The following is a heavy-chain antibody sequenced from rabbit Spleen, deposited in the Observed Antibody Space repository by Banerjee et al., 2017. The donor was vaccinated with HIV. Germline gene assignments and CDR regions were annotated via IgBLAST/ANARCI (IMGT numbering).Heavy chain of an antibody. D-gene: IGHD1-1*01. CDR2: INASTGKP. V-gene: IGHV1S45*01. CDR3: ARDLVGVIGWNFYL. J-gene: IGHJ4*01. CDR1: GFSFSDRDV. Sequence: QEQLVESGGGLVQPEGSLTLTCKASGFSFSDRDVMCWVRQAPGKGLEWIACINASTGKPVYATWAKGQFTISRTSSTTVTLRMTSLTAADRATYFCARDLVGVIGWNFYLWGPGTLVTVS.